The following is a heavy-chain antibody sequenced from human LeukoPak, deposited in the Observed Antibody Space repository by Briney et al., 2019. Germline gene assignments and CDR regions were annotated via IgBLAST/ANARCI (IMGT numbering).Heavy chain of an antibody. V-gene: IGHV4-59*01. CDR2: IYYSGST. J-gene: IGHJ4*02. CDR1: GGSISSYY. CDR3: ARVSGYNYVFNYFDY. Sequence: PSETLSLTCTVSGGSISSYYWSWIRQPPGKGLEWIGYIYYSGSTNYNPSLTSRVTISVDTSKNQFSLKLSSVTAADTAVYYCARVSGYNYVFNYFDYWGQGTLVTVSS. D-gene: IGHD5-24*01.